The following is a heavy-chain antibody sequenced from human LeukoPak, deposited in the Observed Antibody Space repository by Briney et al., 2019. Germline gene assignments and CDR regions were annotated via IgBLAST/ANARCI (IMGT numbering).Heavy chain of an antibody. Sequence: GGSLRLSCAASGFTFSSYSMNWVRQAPGKGLEWGSSISSSSSYIYYADSVKGRFTISRDNAKNSLYLQMNSLRAEDTAVYYCAREGDYYDSSGPDYWGQGTLVTVSS. CDR3: AREGDYYDSSGPDY. D-gene: IGHD3-22*01. V-gene: IGHV3-21*01. CDR1: GFTFSSYS. CDR2: ISSSSSYI. J-gene: IGHJ4*02.